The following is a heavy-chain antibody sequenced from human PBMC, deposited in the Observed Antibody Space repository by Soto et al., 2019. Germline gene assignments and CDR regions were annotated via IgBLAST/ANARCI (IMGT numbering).Heavy chain of an antibody. Sequence: EVQLVESGGDLVQPGGSLRLYCAASGFSISTYWMGWVRQSPRRGLEWVANIKYDDSEKPYADSVEGRFTISRDNAKNTLYLQMSSLRVEDTAVYYCAAWSRSNWCDYWGPGTLVIVSS. CDR2: IKYDDSEK. CDR3: AAWSRSNWCDY. V-gene: IGHV3-7*05. D-gene: IGHD6-13*01. CDR1: GFSISTYW. J-gene: IGHJ4*02.